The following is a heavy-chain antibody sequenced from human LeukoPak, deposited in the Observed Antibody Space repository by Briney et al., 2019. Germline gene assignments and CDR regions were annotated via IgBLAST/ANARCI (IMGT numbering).Heavy chain of an antibody. CDR3: ARGENYYDSGGYFN. Sequence: GGSLRLSCAASGFTFRSYSMNWVRQAPGKGLEWVSYISSSNTTIYYADSVKGRFTISRDTAKNSLYLQMNSLRAEDTAVYYCARGENYYDSGGYFNWGQGTLVTVSS. J-gene: IGHJ4*02. D-gene: IGHD3-22*01. CDR1: GFTFRSYS. CDR2: ISSSNTTI. V-gene: IGHV3-48*01.